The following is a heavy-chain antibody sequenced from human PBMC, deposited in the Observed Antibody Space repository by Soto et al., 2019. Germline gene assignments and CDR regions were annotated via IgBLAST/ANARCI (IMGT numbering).Heavy chain of an antibody. CDR2: IYNSGS. CDR1: GASISGHF. V-gene: IGHV4-59*08. J-gene: IGHJ6*02. Sequence: PSETLSHTCTVSGASISGHFWSWIRQPPGKGLEWIAYIYNSGSSYNPSLKSRVTISVDTSKNQLSLKLSSVIAADSAVYCCAINADVWGQGTTVTVSS. CDR3: AINADV.